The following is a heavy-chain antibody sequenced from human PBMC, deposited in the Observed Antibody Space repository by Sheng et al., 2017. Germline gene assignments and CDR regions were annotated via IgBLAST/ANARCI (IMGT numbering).Heavy chain of an antibody. Sequence: QVQLVESGGGVVQPGRSLRLSCAASGFTFSRCNMHWVRQAPGKGLEWVALISYDGTNKYYADSVKGRFTISRDNSNNTLFLQMNSLRAEDTALYYCARDPNYYYDNSGSYGYYFDYWAGNAGHRL. J-gene: IGHJ4*02. CDR3: ARDPNYYYDNSGSYGYYFDY. CDR2: ISYDGTNK. CDR1: GFTFSRCN. D-gene: IGHD3-22*01. V-gene: IGHV3-30*04.